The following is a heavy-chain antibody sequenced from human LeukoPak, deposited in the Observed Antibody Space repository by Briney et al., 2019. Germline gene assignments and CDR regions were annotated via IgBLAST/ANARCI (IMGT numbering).Heavy chain of an antibody. CDR3: AREIFGSGSYSDF. CDR1: GFSFDTYA. J-gene: IGHJ4*02. CDR2: IWHDGSHK. D-gene: IGHD3-10*01. Sequence: GGSLRLSCAASGFSFDTYAMHWVRQAPGQGLEWVALIWHDGSHKFYSNSVRGQFTISRDNSKNTVYLQMNNLRPDDTAVYYCAREIFGSGSYSDFWGQGTLVTVSS. V-gene: IGHV3-33*01.